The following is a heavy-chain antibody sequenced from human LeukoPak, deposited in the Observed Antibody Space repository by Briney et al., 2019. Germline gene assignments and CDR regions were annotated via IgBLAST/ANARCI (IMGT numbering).Heavy chain of an antibody. J-gene: IGHJ4*02. CDR1: AFSLSAYN. CDR2: ISYTGTYI. Sequence: GGSLRLSCAASAFSLSAYNMNWVRQASGKGLEWVSSISYTGTYIYYADSVKGRFTISRDNAQNSLYLQMNSLRAEDTAIYYCVRDRGTYRPIDYWGQGTLVTVSS. D-gene: IGHD1-26*01. V-gene: IGHV3-21*04. CDR3: VRDRGTYRPIDY.